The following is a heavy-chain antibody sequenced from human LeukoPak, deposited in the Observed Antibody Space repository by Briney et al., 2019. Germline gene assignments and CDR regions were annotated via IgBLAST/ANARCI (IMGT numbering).Heavy chain of an antibody. CDR3: AREYRPGSSWSPLDY. D-gene: IGHD6-13*01. J-gene: IGHJ4*02. CDR1: GFTFSSYA. Sequence: PGGSLRLSCAASGFTFSSYAMHWVRQAPGKGLEYVSAISSNGGSTYYANSVKGRFTISRDNSKNTLYLQMGSLRAEDMAVYYCAREYRPGSSWSPLDYWGQGTLVTVSS. V-gene: IGHV3-64*01. CDR2: ISSNGGST.